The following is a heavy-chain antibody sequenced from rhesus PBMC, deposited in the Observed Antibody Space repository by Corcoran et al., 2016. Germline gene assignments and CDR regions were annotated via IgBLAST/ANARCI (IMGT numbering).Heavy chain of an antibody. CDR1: GFSISIGYG. J-gene: IGHJ4*01. V-gene: IGHV4-127*01. CDR2: IDGTNGNT. CDR3: ARGNPPDY. Sequence: QVQLQESGPGLVKLSETLSLTCAVSGFSISIGYGWTWIRQPPGKGLEWMGIIDGTNGNTYYDPSLKSRVTISRDTSKHQFSLKLNSMTAADTAVYYCARGNPPDYWGQGVLVTVSS.